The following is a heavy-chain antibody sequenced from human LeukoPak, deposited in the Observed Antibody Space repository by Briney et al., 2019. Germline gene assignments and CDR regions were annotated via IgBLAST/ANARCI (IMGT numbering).Heavy chain of an antibody. J-gene: IGHJ4*02. CDR2: ISSDGRDT. D-gene: IGHD6-25*01. V-gene: IGHV3-30*04. CDR3: ARDKSSQRPYLLDY. Sequence: GRSLSLSCAVSRFTFSGYTMHWVRQAPGKGLEWLALISSDGRDTFYADSVKGRFTISRDNSKNTLYLQIDSLRVDDTAVYYCARDKSSQRPYLLDYWGQGTPVTVSS. CDR1: RFTFSGYT.